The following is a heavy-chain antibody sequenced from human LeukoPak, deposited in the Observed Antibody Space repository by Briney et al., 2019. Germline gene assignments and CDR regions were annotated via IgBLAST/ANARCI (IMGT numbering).Heavy chain of an antibody. J-gene: IGHJ4*02. Sequence: GGSLRLSCAASGFTFSSYAMHWVRQAPGKGLEWVAVISYDGSNKYYADSVKGRFTISRDKSKNTLHLQMNSLRAEDTAVYYCAKDVCGDCYSRGDYWGQRTLVTVSS. D-gene: IGHD2-21*02. CDR3: AKDVCGDCYSRGDY. V-gene: IGHV3-30-3*01. CDR2: ISYDGSNK. CDR1: GFTFSSYA.